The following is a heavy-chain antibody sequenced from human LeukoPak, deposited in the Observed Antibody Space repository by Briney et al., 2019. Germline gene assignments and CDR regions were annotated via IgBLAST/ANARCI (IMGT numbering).Heavy chain of an antibody. Sequence: GGSLRLSCAASGFTFSNAWMSWVRQAPGKGLEWVGRIKSKTDGGTTDYAAPVKGRFSISRDNSNNALSLQMNSLRVEDTAIYYCARASPVLSSGVTFDYWGQGTLVTVSS. CDR1: GFTFSNAW. D-gene: IGHD6-19*01. V-gene: IGHV3-15*01. CDR3: ARASPVLSSGVTFDY. CDR2: IKSKTDGGTT. J-gene: IGHJ4*02.